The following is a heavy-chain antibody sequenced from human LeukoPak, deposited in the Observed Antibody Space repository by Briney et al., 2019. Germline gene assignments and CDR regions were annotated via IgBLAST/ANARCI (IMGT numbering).Heavy chain of an antibody. CDR2: ISSRGEST. CDR1: RLSFGGYV. Sequence: GGSLRLSCAGPRLSFGGYVMTWARQAPGKGLEWVSSISSRGESTYYADSVKGRFIISRDNSKKTMYLQMNSLRGEDTAIYYCTKRVPYTSSWVYLDYWGQGTLVTVSS. D-gene: IGHD1-14*01. CDR3: TKRVPYTSSWVYLDY. V-gene: IGHV3-23*01. J-gene: IGHJ4*02.